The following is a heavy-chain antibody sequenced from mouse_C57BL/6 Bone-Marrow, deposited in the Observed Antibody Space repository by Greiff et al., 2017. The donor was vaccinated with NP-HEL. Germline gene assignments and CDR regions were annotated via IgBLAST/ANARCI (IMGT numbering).Heavy chain of an antibody. Sequence: EVQLQQSGAELVRPGASVKLSCTASGFNIKDDYMHWVKQRPEQGLEWIGWIDPENGDTEYASKFQGKATITADTSSNTAYLQLSSLTSEDTAVYYCTARPTTVVSYGGQGTTLTVSS. V-gene: IGHV14-4*01. CDR1: GFNIKDDY. D-gene: IGHD1-1*01. J-gene: IGHJ2*01. CDR3: TARPTTVVSY. CDR2: IDPENGDT.